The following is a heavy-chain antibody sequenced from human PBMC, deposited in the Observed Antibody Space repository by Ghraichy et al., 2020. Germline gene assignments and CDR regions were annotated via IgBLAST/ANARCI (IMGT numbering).Heavy chain of an antibody. Sequence: ASVKVSCKASGYTFTSYDINWVRQATGQGLEWMGWMNPNSGNTGYAQKFQGRVTMTRNTSISTAYMELSSLRSEDTAVYYCAVFDPLVITFGGGNDYWGQGTLVTVSS. V-gene: IGHV1-8*01. CDR3: AVFDPLVITFGGGNDY. D-gene: IGHD3-16*01. CDR2: MNPNSGNT. J-gene: IGHJ4*02. CDR1: GYTFTSYD.